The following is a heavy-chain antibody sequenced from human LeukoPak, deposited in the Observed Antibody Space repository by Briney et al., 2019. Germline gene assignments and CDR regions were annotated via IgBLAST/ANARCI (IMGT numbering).Heavy chain of an antibody. CDR3: ARSRIAARPWVYSYYYYMDV. D-gene: IGHD6-6*01. CDR1: GGSISSSSYY. J-gene: IGHJ6*03. CDR2: IYYSGST. Sequence: PSETLSLTCTVSGGSISSSSYYWGWIRQPPGKGLEWIGSIYYSGSTYYNPSLKSRVTISVDTSKNQFSLKLISVTAADTAVYYCARSRIAARPWVYSYYYYMDVWGKGTTVTVSS. V-gene: IGHV4-39*07.